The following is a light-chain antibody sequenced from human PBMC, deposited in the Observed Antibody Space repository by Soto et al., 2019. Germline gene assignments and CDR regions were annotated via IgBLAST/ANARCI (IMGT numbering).Light chain of an antibody. J-gene: IGKJ3*01. Sequence: DIVLTQSPATLSVSLGERVSLSCRASRIISSNLAWYQQKPGQIPRLLIYGASARAAGIPARFSGSGSGTEFTLTISSLQSEDFAVYYCQQYNNWPQFTFGAGTKVDV. CDR2: GAS. CDR3: QQYNNWPQFT. V-gene: IGKV3-15*01. CDR1: RIISSN.